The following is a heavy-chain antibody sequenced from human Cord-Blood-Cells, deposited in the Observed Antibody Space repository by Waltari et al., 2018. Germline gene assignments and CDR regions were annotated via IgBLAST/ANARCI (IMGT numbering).Heavy chain of an antibody. CDR2: IYYSGST. CDR1: GGSFSSSSYY. V-gene: IGHV4-39*01. D-gene: IGHD3-3*01. J-gene: IGHJ5*02. Sequence: QLQLQESGPGLVKPSETLSLTCTVSGGSFSSSSYYCGWLRQPPGKGLEWIGSIYYSGSTYYNPPLKSRVTISVDTSKNQSSLKLSSVTAADTAVYYCARGRIFGVVIEGWFDPWGQGTLVTVSS. CDR3: ARGRIFGVVIEGWFDP.